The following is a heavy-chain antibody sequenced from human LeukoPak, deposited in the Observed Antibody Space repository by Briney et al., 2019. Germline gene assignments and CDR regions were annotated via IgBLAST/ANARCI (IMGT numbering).Heavy chain of an antibody. Sequence: SEALSLTCAVSGGSISSGGYSWSWIRQSPVKGLEWIGYIYHGGSTFYNPSLKSRVTISVDTSRNQFSLKLSSVTAADTSVYYCGRHDSGTYYRFDYWGQGSLVTVSS. CDR2: IYHGGST. V-gene: IGHV4-30-2*03. J-gene: IGHJ4*02. CDR3: GRHDSGTYYRFDY. CDR1: GGSISSGGYS. D-gene: IGHD1-26*01.